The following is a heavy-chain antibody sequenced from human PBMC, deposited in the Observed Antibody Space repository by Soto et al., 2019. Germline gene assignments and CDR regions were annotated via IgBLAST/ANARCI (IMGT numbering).Heavy chain of an antibody. CDR3: ARGTGELDY. J-gene: IGHJ4*02. CDR1: GFTFSVYY. V-gene: IGHV3-11*01. CDR2: ISGSGSNI. D-gene: IGHD3-16*01. Sequence: QVQLVESGGGLVKPGGSLRLSCAASGFTFSVYYMSWIRQAPGKGLGWVSYISGSGSNIYHADSVKGRFTVSRDNARNSLYLQMNSLRADDTGVYYCARGTGELDYWGQGTLVTVSS.